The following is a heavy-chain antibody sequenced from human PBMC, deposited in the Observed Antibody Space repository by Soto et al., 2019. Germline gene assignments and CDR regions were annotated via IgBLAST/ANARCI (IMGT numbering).Heavy chain of an antibody. Sequence: GGSLRLSCAASGFTFSSYAMSWVHQAPGKGLEWVSAISGSGGSTYYADSVKGRFTISRDNSKNTLYLQMNSLRAEDTAVYYCAKDRVYSSSWYHYFDYWGQGTLVTVSS. CDR3: AKDRVYSSSWYHYFDY. J-gene: IGHJ4*02. D-gene: IGHD6-13*01. V-gene: IGHV3-23*01. CDR2: ISGSGGST. CDR1: GFTFSSYA.